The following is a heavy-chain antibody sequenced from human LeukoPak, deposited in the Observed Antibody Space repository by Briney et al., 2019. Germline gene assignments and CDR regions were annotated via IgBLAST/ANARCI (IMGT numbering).Heavy chain of an antibody. V-gene: IGHV3-64*01. CDR1: GFTFSSYA. CDR3: ARVGYTSYNYYGMDV. D-gene: IGHD6-13*01. J-gene: IGHJ6*02. CDR2: ISSNGGSR. Sequence: GARTLSCSAAGFTFSSYAIDWVRQGPGKGLEYVSAISSNGGSRDYANSVKGRFTISRHNSKNTLYLQMGRLRAEDMAVYYCARVGYTSYNYYGMDVWGEGPRLSVSS.